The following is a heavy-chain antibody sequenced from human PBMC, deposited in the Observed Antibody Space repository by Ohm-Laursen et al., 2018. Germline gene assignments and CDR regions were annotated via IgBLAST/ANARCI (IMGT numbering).Heavy chain of an antibody. CDR2: IKQDGSEK. V-gene: IGHV3-7*01. CDR3: ARGAYAS. J-gene: IGHJ5*02. D-gene: IGHD3-16*01. Sequence: SLRLSCAASGFTFSDYYMSWIRQAPGKGLEWVANIKQDGSEKYYVDSVKGRFTISRDNAKNSLYLQMNSLRADDTAVYYCARGAYASWGQGTLVTVSS. CDR1: GFTFSDYY.